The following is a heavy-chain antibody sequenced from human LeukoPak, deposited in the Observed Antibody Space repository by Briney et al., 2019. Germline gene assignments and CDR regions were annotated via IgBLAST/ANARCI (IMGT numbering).Heavy chain of an antibody. J-gene: IGHJ3*02. CDR3: ARKNPAYCGGDCYSYAFDI. Sequence: PSETLSPTCTVSGGSISSYYWSWIRQPPGKGLEWIGYIYYSGSTNYNPSLKSRVTISVDTSKSQFSLKLSSVTAADTAVYYCARKNPAYCGGDCYSYAFDIWGQGTMVTVSS. D-gene: IGHD2-21*01. CDR1: GGSISSYY. CDR2: IYYSGST. V-gene: IGHV4-59*01.